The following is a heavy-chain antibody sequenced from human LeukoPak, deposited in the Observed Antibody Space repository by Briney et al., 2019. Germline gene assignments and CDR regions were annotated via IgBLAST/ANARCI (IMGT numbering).Heavy chain of an antibody. V-gene: IGHV1-18*04. CDR3: AREGTGTPGIYYFDY. CDR1: GYTFTSYG. Sequence: GASVKVSCKASGYTFTSYGISWMRQAPGQGLEWMGWISAYNGNTNYAQKLQGRVTMTTDTSTSTAYMELRSLRSDDTAVYYCAREGTGTPGIYYFDYWGQGTLVTVSS. CDR2: ISAYNGNT. J-gene: IGHJ4*02. D-gene: IGHD1-1*01.